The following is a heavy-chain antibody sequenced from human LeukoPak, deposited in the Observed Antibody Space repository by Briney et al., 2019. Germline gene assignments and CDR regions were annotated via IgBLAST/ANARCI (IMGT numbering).Heavy chain of an antibody. CDR3: ARTPSSNWYYFDY. V-gene: IGHV3-30-3*01. Sequence: GGSLRLSCAASGFTFSSYAMHWVRQAPGKGLEWVTVISYDGSNKYYADSVKGRFTISRDNSKNTLYLQMNSPRAEDTAVYYCARTPSSNWYYFDYWGQGTLVTVSS. J-gene: IGHJ4*02. D-gene: IGHD6-13*01. CDR2: ISYDGSNK. CDR1: GFTFSSYA.